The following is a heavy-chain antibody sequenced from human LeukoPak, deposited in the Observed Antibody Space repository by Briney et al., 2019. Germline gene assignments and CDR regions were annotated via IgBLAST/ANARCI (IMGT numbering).Heavy chain of an antibody. CDR2: ISATGLST. CDR1: GFTFSKYP. Sequence: PGRSLRLSCAASGFTFSKYPMNWVRQAPGKGLEWVSTISATGLSTYYADSVKGRFTISRDNSQNTVYLQMNSLRVEDTATYYCATHPPLHSATYGTVDHWDQGTLAFVSS. J-gene: IGHJ4*02. D-gene: IGHD1-26*01. CDR3: ATHPPLHSATYGTVDH. V-gene: IGHV3-23*01.